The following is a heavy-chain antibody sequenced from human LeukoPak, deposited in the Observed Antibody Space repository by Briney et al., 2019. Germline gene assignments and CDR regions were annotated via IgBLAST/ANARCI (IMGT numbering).Heavy chain of an antibody. D-gene: IGHD6-13*01. CDR3: ARDPTAGSK. J-gene: IGHJ4*02. CDR1: GFTFSSYE. V-gene: IGHV3-48*03. Sequence: GGSLRLSCAASGFTFSSYEMNWVRQAPGKGLEWVSYISSGGSTTYYADCVKGRFTISRDNAKNSLYLQMNSLRAEDTAVYYCARDPTAGSKWGQGTLVTVSS. CDR2: ISSGGSTT.